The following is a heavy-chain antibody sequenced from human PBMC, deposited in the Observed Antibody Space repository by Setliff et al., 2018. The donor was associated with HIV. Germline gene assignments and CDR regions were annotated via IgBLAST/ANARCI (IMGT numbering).Heavy chain of an antibody. J-gene: IGHJ4*02. Sequence: ASVKVSCKASGYTFISYAVYWVRQAPGQGLEWVGWINPNNGNTKYAQNFQGRVSMTTTDTSTTTAYMELRSLRAEDTAVYYCARGSRMVTWGGDFDNWGQGTLVTVSS. D-gene: IGHD3-16*01. V-gene: IGHV1-18*01. CDR2: INPNNGNT. CDR1: GYTFISYA. CDR3: ARGSRMVTWGGDFDN.